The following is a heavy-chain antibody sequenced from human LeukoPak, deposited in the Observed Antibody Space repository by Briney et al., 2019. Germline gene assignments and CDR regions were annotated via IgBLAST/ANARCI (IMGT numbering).Heavy chain of an antibody. V-gene: IGHV1-2*02. D-gene: IGHD3-9*01. Sequence: ASVKVSCKASGYTFTGYYMHWVRQAPGQGLEWRGWINPNSGVTNYAQKLQGRVTMTTDTSTSTAYMELRSMRSDATAVYYCARGRPAAYYDILTGYYYYYYGMDVWGQGTTVTVSS. CDR1: GYTFTGYY. CDR3: ARGRPAAYYDILTGYYYYYYGMDV. CDR2: INPNSGVT. J-gene: IGHJ6*02.